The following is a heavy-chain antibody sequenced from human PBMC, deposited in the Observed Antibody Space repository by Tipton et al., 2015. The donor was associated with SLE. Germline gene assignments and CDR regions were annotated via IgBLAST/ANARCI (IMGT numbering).Heavy chain of an antibody. CDR3: ARERITTMTTGWFAP. D-gene: IGHD4-17*01. CDR2: VFYSGRT. Sequence: TLSLTCAVSGGPISSGGYSWSWIRQPPGKGLEWIGYVFYSGRTYYNPSLKSRVTVSVDTSKNQFSLRMTSVTAADTAVYYCARERITTMTTGWFAPWGQGSLVTVSS. J-gene: IGHJ5*02. V-gene: IGHV4-31*11. CDR1: GGPISSGGYS.